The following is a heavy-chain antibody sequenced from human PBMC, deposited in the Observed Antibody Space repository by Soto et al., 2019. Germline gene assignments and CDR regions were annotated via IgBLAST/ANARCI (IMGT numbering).Heavy chain of an antibody. CDR2: IRNKAGNYAT. Sequence: SGGSLRLSCAASGFTFSVSAMHWVRQAFGKGLEWVGRIRNKAGNYATAYAASVKGRFTISRDDSKNTTYLQISSLKTEDTALYYCWDTLVTGGDFDVWGRGTMVTVSS. CDR3: WDTLVTGGDFDV. J-gene: IGHJ3*01. CDR1: GFTFSVSA. D-gene: IGHD4-17*01. V-gene: IGHV3-73*01.